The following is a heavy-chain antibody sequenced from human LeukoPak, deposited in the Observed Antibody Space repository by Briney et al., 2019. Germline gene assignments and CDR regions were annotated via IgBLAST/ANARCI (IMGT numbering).Heavy chain of an antibody. J-gene: IGHJ4*02. D-gene: IGHD6-13*01. CDR2: ISSTSSYI. CDR1: GFPFSSYS. Sequence: GGSLRLSCVASGFPFSSYSMNWVRQAPGKGLEWVSCISSTSSYIYYADSVKGRFTISRDNAKNSVYLQMNSLRAEDTAVYYCTRAVAAADFSPGYWGRGTLVTVSS. V-gene: IGHV3-21*01. CDR3: TRAVAAADFSPGY.